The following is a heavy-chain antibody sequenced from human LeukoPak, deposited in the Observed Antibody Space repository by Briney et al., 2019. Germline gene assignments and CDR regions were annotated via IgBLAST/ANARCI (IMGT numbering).Heavy chain of an antibody. CDR1: GFTFSSYG. V-gene: IGHV3-30*18. CDR3: AKAKGDYDYY. Sequence: GGSLRLSCAASGFTFSSYGMHWVRQAPGKGLEWVAVISYDGSNKYYADSVKGRFTISRDNSKNTLYLQMNSLRAEDTAVYYCAKAKGDYDYYWGQGTLVTVSS. D-gene: IGHD5-12*01. CDR2: ISYDGSNK. J-gene: IGHJ4*02.